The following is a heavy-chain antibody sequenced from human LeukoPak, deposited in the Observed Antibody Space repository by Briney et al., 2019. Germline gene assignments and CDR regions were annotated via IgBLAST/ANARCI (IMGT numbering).Heavy chain of an antibody. D-gene: IGHD4-23*01. J-gene: IGHJ4*02. V-gene: IGHV3-30*18. CDR1: GFTFSSYG. Sequence: GGSLRLSCAASGFTFSSYGMHWVRQAPGKGLEWVAVISYDGSNKYYADSVKGRFTISRDNSKNTLYLQMNSLRAEDTAVYYCAKALVDTVVTYFDYWGQGTLVTVSS. CDR2: ISYDGSNK. CDR3: AKALVDTVVTYFDY.